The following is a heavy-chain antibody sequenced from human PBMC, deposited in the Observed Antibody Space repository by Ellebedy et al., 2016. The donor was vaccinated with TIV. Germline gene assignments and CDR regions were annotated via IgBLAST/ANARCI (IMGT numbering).Heavy chain of an antibody. Sequence: SETLSLTCGVSDDYISRSNWWSWVRQPPGKRLEWLGYIFYTGSTNYNPSLRSRVAISVDTSKNQFSLNLTSVTAADTAVYYCARNGITLFGVTDVFDFWGQGTLVTVSS. D-gene: IGHD3-3*01. J-gene: IGHJ3*01. V-gene: IGHV4-28*01. CDR2: IFYTGST. CDR3: ARNGITLFGVTDVFDF. CDR1: DDYISRSNW.